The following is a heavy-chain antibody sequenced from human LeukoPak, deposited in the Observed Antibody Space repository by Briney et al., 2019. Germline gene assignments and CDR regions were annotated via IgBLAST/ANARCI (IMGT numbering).Heavy chain of an antibody. J-gene: IGHJ4*02. Sequence: PGGSLRLSCAASGFTFSSYAMHWVRQAPGKGLEWVAVISYDGSNKYYADSVKGRFTISRDNSRNTLYLQMTGLRAEDTAIYYCAKGQSSTATRSFDSWGQGTLVTVSP. CDR2: ISYDGSNK. D-gene: IGHD2-2*01. CDR3: AKGQSSTATRSFDS. CDR1: GFTFSSYA. V-gene: IGHV3-30-3*01.